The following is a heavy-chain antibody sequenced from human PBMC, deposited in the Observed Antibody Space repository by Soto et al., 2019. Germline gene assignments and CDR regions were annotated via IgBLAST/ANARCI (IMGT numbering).Heavy chain of an antibody. CDR1: GFTFSTYS. V-gene: IGHV3-21*01. J-gene: IGHJ6*02. CDR2: ISTSGSYI. Sequence: GGSLRLSCAASGFTFSTYSMDWVRQAPGRGLEWVSSISTSGSYIYYADSVEGRFTISRDNAKNSLYLQMNSLRAEDTAVYYCARDAPHVDTAMVTSSPPHGMDVWGQGTTVTVSS. D-gene: IGHD5-18*01. CDR3: ARDAPHVDTAMVTSSPPHGMDV.